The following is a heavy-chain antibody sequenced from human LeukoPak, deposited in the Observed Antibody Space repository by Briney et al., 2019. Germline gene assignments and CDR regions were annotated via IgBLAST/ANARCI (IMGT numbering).Heavy chain of an antibody. Sequence: PSETLSLTCTVSGASISNYYWSWIRQPPGKGLEWIGYIYYSGSTNYNPSLKSRVTISVDTSKNQFSLKLSSVTAADTAVYYCASLNYYGSGSYSFDPWGQGTLVTVSS. CDR2: IYYSGST. CDR3: ASLNYYGSGSYSFDP. D-gene: IGHD3-10*01. V-gene: IGHV4-59*08. CDR1: GASISNYY. J-gene: IGHJ5*02.